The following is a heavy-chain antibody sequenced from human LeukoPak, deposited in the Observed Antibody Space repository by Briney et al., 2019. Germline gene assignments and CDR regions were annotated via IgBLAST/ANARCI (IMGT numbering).Heavy chain of an antibody. CDR1: GGSISTSGYY. V-gene: IGHV4-39*01. CDR2: MYYSGST. D-gene: IGHD3-10*02. CDR3: ARRRGMFSYYFDY. J-gene: IGHJ4*02. Sequence: SETLSLTCSVSGGSISTSGYYWGWIRQPPGKGLEYIGSMYYSGSTDYNPSLKSQVTISVDTSNNHFSLRLSSVTAADAAVYYCARRRGMFSYYFDYWGQGTLVTVSS.